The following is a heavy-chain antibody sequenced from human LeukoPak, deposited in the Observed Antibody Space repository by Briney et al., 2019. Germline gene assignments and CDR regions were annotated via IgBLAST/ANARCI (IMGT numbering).Heavy chain of an antibody. CDR3: AKEEEVLLWFGELLSIDH. V-gene: IGHV3-23*01. CDR1: GFTFSSYA. Sequence: GGSLRLSCAASGFTFSSYAMSWVRQAPGKGLEWVSAISGSGGSTYYADSVKGRFTISRDNSKNTLYLQMNSLRAEDTAVYYCAKEEEVLLWFGELLSIDHWGQGTLVTVSS. J-gene: IGHJ4*02. CDR2: ISGSGGST. D-gene: IGHD3-10*01.